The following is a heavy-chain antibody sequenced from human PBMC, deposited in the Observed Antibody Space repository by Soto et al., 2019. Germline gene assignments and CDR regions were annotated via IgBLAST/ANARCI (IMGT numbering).Heavy chain of an antibody. Sequence: PPQPLSLTWAVSRGALTGTAWNRICQPPGKGLEWNGEINHSGSTKYNPSLKSRVTMSVVRCKNEFSLKLSSVTAADTAVYYCARVPGDWGAGALVTVSS. CDR2: INHSGST. J-gene: IGHJ4*02. V-gene: IGHV4-34*01. CDR3: ARVPGD. CDR1: RGALTGTA. D-gene: IGHD7-27*01.